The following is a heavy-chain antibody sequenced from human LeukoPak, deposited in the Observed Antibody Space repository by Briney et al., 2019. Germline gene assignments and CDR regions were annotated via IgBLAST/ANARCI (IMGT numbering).Heavy chain of an antibody. CDR1: GFTFSSYS. V-gene: IGHV3-21*01. Sequence: GGSLRLPCAASGFTFSSYSMNWVRQAPGKGLEWVSSISSSSSYIYYADSVKGRFTISRDNAKNSLYLQMNSLRAEDTAVYYCARDLGDGWFDPWGQGTLVTVSS. J-gene: IGHJ5*02. CDR2: ISSSSSYI. CDR3: ARDLGDGWFDP.